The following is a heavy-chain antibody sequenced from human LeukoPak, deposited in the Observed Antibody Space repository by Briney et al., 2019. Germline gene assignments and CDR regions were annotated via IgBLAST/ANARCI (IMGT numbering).Heavy chain of an antibody. CDR3: ASLTAAGTRASFDY. CDR2: INPNGGGT. D-gene: IGHD6-13*01. J-gene: IGHJ4*02. V-gene: IGHV1-2*02. Sequence: GASVKVSCKASGYTFTGYYMHWVRQAPGQGLEWMGWINPNGGGTNYAQKFQGRVTMTRDTSISTAYMELSRLRSDDTAVYYCASLTAAGTRASFDYWGQGTLVTVSS. CDR1: GYTFTGYY.